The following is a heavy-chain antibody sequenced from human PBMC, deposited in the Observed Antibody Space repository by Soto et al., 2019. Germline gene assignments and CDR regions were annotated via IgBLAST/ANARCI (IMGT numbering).Heavy chain of an antibody. J-gene: IGHJ4*02. CDR1: GFTFSGYN. CDR3: ARDSNWSSDY. D-gene: IGHD1-1*01. CDR2: IKSDSSGT. Sequence: EVQLVESGGGLVQQGGSLRLSCAASGFTFSGYNMNWVRQAPGKGLEWISCIKSDSSGTWYADSVKGRFTMSRDNAKNSLYLQMNSLRDEDTAVYFCARDSNWSSDYWGQGTLVAVSS. V-gene: IGHV3-48*02.